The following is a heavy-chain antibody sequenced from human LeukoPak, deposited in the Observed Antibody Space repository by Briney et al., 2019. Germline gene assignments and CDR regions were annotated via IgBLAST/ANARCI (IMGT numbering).Heavy chain of an antibody. V-gene: IGHV3-33*06. Sequence: GGSLTLSCAASGFTFSHYGVHWVPQAPGKGREWVADIWSDGSNKYYGDSVKGRFIIYRDDSQNTVYLQVNSLRAEDTGVYYCAKDAQRGFDYSNSLEYWGQGSLVTVSS. CDR3: AKDAQRGFDYSNSLEY. CDR2: IWSDGSNK. CDR1: GFTFSHYG. D-gene: IGHD4-11*01. J-gene: IGHJ4*02.